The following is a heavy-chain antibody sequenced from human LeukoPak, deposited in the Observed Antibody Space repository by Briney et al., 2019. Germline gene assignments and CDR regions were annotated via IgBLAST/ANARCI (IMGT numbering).Heavy chain of an antibody. CDR1: GFTFRSYW. V-gene: IGHV3-74*01. J-gene: IGHJ4*02. D-gene: IGHD6-13*01. Sequence: GGSLRLSCTASGFTFRSYWMHWVRQAPGKGLVWVSRINTDGSSTTYADSVKGRFTKSRDNAKNTLHRQTTRLRAEDTAVYYCTRDYSSCPDYWGQGTLVTVSS. CDR2: INTDGSST. CDR3: TRDYSSCPDY.